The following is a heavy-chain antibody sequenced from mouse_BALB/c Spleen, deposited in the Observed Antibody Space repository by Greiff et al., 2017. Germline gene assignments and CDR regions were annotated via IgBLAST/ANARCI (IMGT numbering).Heavy chain of an antibody. CDR3: TRGITTWFAY. Sequence: QVQLQQSGAELVRPGALVKLSCKASGFNIKDYYMYWVKQRPGQGLEWIGGINPSNGGTNFNEKFKSKATLTVDKSSSTAYMQLSSLTSEDSAVYYCTRGITTWFAYWGQGTLVTVSA. J-gene: IGHJ3*01. CDR2: INPSNGGT. V-gene: IGHV1S81*02. D-gene: IGHD2-4*01. CDR1: GFNIKDYY.